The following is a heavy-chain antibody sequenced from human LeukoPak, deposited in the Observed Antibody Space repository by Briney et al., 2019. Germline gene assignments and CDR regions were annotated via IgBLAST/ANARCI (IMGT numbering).Heavy chain of an antibody. CDR2: IYSGGST. Sequence: AGGSLRLSCAASGFTVSSNYMSWVRQAPGKGLEWVSVIYSGGSTYYADSVKGRFTISRDNSKNTVYLQMNSLRAEDTAVYYCARWGSIAAARFDYWGQGTLVTVSS. CDR1: GFTVSSNY. D-gene: IGHD6-13*01. J-gene: IGHJ4*02. CDR3: ARWGSIAAARFDY. V-gene: IGHV3-66*01.